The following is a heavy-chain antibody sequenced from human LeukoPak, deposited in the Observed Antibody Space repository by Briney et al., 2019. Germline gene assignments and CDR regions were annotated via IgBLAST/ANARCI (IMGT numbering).Heavy chain of an antibody. CDR3: AARWIQLWPQDY. V-gene: IGHV3-23*01. CDR1: GFTFSSYA. J-gene: IGHJ4*02. CDR2: ISGSGGST. Sequence: RGSLRLSCAASGFTFSSYAMSWVRQAPGKGLEWVSAISGSGGSTYYADSVKGRFTISRDNSKNTLYLQMNSLRAEDTAVYYCAARWIQLWPQDYWGQGTLVTVSS. D-gene: IGHD5-18*01.